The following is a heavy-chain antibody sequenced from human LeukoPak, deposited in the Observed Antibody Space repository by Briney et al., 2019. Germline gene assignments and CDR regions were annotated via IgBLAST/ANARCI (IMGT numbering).Heavy chain of an antibody. D-gene: IGHD1-14*01. CDR2: IYPGDSDT. V-gene: IGHV5-51*01. Sequence: GESLKVSCKGSGYSFTSYWIGWVRQMPGKGLEWMGIIYPGDSDTRYSPSFQGLVTISADESISTAYLQWSSLKASDTAMYYCARQLAPEGDYWGQGTLVTVSS. CDR3: ARQLAPEGDY. J-gene: IGHJ4*02. CDR1: GYSFTSYW.